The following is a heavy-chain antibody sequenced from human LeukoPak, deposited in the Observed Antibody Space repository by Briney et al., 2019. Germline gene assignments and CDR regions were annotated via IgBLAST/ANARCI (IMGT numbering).Heavy chain of an antibody. D-gene: IGHD6-19*01. Sequence: PGGSLRLSCAASGFTFSSYAMSWVRQAPGKGLEWVSAISGSGGSTYYADPVKGRFTISRDNSKNTLYLQMNSLRAEDTAVYYCAKASSGWTELDYWGQGTLVTVSS. CDR2: ISGSGGST. CDR1: GFTFSSYA. CDR3: AKASSGWTELDY. J-gene: IGHJ4*02. V-gene: IGHV3-23*01.